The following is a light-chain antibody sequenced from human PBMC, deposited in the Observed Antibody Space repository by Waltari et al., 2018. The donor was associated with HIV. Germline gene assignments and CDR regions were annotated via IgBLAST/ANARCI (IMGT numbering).Light chain of an antibody. CDR1: KLGEKY. Sequence: SSGLTQQPSVSVSPGQTASIPCSGDKLGEKYACWYQQKPGQSPVLVIYKDNKRPSGIPERFSGSNSGNTATLTISGTQAMDEADYYCQAWDSNSGVVFGGGTKLTVL. CDR3: QAWDSNSGVV. CDR2: KDN. J-gene: IGLJ2*01. V-gene: IGLV3-1*01.